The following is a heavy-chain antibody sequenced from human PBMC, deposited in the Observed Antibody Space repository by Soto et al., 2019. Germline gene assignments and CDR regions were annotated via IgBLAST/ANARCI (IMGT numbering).Heavy chain of an antibody. CDR1: GFTFSTYA. D-gene: IGHD2-8*01. Sequence: EVQLVESGGGLVQPGGSLRLSCATSGFTFSTYAMHWVRQAPGKGLEYVSAISSNGRSTYYANSVRGRFTISRDNSKNTLYLQMDSLRAEDVAVYYCARDRCTNGVCYAPSDYWGQGTLVTVSS. CDR3: ARDRCTNGVCYAPSDY. J-gene: IGHJ4*02. V-gene: IGHV3-64*01. CDR2: ISSNGRST.